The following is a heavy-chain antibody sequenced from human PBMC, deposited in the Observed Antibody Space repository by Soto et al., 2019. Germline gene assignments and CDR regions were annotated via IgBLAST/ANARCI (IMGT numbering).Heavy chain of an antibody. CDR2: INPSGGST. Sequence: ASVKVSCKASGYTFTSYYMHWVRQAPGQGLEWMGIINPSGGSTSYAQKFQGRVTMTRDTSTSTVYMELSSLRSEDTAVYYCARGGPRGAVAATGGINWFDPWGQGTLVTVSS. CDR3: ARGGPRGAVAATGGINWFDP. V-gene: IGHV1-46*01. D-gene: IGHD6-19*01. CDR1: GYTFTSYY. J-gene: IGHJ5*02.